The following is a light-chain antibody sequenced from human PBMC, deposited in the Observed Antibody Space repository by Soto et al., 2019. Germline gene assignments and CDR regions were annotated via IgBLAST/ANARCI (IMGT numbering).Light chain of an antibody. V-gene: IGKV1-5*03. CDR3: QQYNSYSWTFT. CDR2: KAS. Sequence: DIQMTQSPSTLSASVGDRVTITCRASQSINSWLAWYQQKPGRAPKLLIYKASSLESGVPSRFSGSGSGTEFTLTISSLQPDDFATYYCQQYNSYSWTFTFGQGTKVEIK. CDR1: QSINSW. J-gene: IGKJ1*01.